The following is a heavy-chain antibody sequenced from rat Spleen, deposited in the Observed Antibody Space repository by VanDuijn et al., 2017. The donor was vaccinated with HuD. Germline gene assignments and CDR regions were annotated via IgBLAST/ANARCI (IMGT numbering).Heavy chain of an antibody. CDR1: GFTFSDYD. D-gene: IGHD1-12*02. J-gene: IGHJ2*01. Sequence: EVRLVESGGGLVQPGRSLKLSCAASGFTFSDYDMAWVRQTPTKGLEWVASITNSGGSTYYRDSVKGRFTISRDNAKSTLYLQMDSLRSEDTATYYCTTDLDYGSYFNYWGQGVLVTVSS. CDR3: TTDLDYGSYFNY. CDR2: ITNSGGST. V-gene: IGHV5S23*01.